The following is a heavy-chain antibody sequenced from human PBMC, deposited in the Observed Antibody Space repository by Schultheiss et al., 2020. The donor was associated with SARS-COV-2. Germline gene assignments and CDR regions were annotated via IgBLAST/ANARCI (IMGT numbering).Heavy chain of an antibody. CDR1: GGSFSGYY. V-gene: IGHV4-59*01. J-gene: IGHJ4*02. CDR2: IYYSGST. CDR3: ATVGGGDY. Sequence: SETLSLTCAVYGGSFSGYYWTWIRQSPGKGLEWIGYIYYSGSTNYNPSLKSRVTISVDTSKNQFSLKLSSVTAADTAVYYCATVGGGDYWGQGTLVTVSS. D-gene: IGHD3-16*01.